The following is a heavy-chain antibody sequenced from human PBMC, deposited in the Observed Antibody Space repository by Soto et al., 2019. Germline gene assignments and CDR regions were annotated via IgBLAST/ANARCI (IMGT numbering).Heavy chain of an antibody. V-gene: IGHV4-34*01. D-gene: IGHD2-2*01. Sequence: SETLSLTCAVYGGSFSGYYWSWIRQPPGKGLEWIGEINHSGSTNYNPSIKSRFTISVDTSKNQFSLKLSSVTAADTAVYYCARGQHIVVVPAAIWFDPWGQGTLVTVSS. CDR2: INHSGST. CDR3: ARGQHIVVVPAAIWFDP. J-gene: IGHJ5*02. CDR1: GGSFSGYY.